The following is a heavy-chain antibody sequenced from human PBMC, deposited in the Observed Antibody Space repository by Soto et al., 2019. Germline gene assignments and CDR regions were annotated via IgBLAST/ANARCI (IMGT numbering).Heavy chain of an antibody. V-gene: IGHV4-59*01. D-gene: IGHD6-19*01. CDR2: IYYSGST. Sequence: PSETLALTCTVSGGSISSYYLSWIRQPPGKGLEWIGYIYYSGSTNYKPSLKSRATISVDTSKNQFSLKLSSVTAADTAVYYCAIRSGWYLSGNYYYGMDVWGQGTTVTVSS. CDR3: AIRSGWYLSGNYYYGMDV. J-gene: IGHJ6*02. CDR1: GGSISSYY.